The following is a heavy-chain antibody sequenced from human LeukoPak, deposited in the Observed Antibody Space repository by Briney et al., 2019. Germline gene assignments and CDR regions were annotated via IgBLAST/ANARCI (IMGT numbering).Heavy chain of an antibody. Sequence: PGGSLRLSCAASGFTFSTYETNWVRQAPGKGLEWVSYISTSGSTIYYADSVKGRFTISRDNAKNSLYLQMNSLRAEDTAVYYCARGGSVSYYFDYWGQGTLVTVSS. CDR1: GFTFSTYE. CDR3: ARGGSVSYYFDY. J-gene: IGHJ4*02. V-gene: IGHV3-48*03. D-gene: IGHD1-26*01. CDR2: ISTSGSTI.